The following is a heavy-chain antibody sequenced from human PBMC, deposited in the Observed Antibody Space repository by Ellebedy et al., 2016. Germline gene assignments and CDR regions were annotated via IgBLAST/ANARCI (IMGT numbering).Heavy chain of an antibody. CDR2: INAGNGNT. Sequence: ASVKVSXKASGYTFTGYYMHWVRQAPGQGLEWMGWINAGNGNTKYSQKFQGRVTITRDTSASTAYMELSSLRSEDTAVYYCASSVQTYYYGLVYYYYGMDVWGQGTTVTVSS. J-gene: IGHJ6*02. V-gene: IGHV1-3*01. CDR3: ASSVQTYYYGLVYYYYGMDV. CDR1: GYTFTGYY. D-gene: IGHD3-10*01.